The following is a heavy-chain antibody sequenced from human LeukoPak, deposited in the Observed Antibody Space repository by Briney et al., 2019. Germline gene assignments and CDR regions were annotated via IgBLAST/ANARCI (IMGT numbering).Heavy chain of an antibody. V-gene: IGHV3-15*01. CDR2: LKSKTDGGAT. CDR1: GFTFSNAW. D-gene: IGHD2-2*01. CDR3: AKHGCSSTSCSAGYYYYGMDV. J-gene: IGHJ6*02. Sequence: GGSLRLSCAASGFTFSNAWMSWVRQAPGKGLEWVGRLKSKTDGGATDYAAPVKGRFTISRDDSKNTLYLQMNSLRAEGTAVYYCAKHGCSSTSCSAGYYYYGMDVWGQGTTVTVSS.